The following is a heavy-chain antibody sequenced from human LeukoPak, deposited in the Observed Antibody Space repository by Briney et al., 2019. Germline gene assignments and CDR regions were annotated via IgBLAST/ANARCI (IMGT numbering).Heavy chain of an antibody. CDR3: ARDNLAAIAGWGLDY. CDR1: GYTFTSYG. CDR2: ISAYNGNT. J-gene: IGHJ4*02. D-gene: IGHD2-15*01. Sequence: ASVKVSCKASGYTFTSYGISWVRQAPGQGLEWMGWISAYNGNTYYAPNLQGRVTMTTDTSTSTAYMELGSLRSDDMAVYYCARDNLAAIAGWGLDYWGQGTLVTVSS. V-gene: IGHV1-18*03.